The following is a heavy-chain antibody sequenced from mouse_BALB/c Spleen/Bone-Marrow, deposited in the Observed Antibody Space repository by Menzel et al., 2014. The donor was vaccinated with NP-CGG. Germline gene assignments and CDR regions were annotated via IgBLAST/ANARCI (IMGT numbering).Heavy chain of an antibody. V-gene: IGHV14-4*02. CDR3: NEGYGNYGY. J-gene: IGHJ2*01. CDR1: GFNIKDYY. Sequence: EVQLVESGAELVRSGASVKLSCTASGFNIKDYYMHWVKQRPEQGLEWIGWIDPENGDAEYAPKFQGKATMTADTSSNTAYLQLSSLTSEDTAVYYCNEGYGNYGYWGQGTTLTVSS. D-gene: IGHD2-10*02. CDR2: IDPENGDA.